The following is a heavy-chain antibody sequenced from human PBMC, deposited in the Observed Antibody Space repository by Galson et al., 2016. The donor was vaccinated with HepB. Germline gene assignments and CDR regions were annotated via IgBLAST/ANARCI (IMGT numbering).Heavy chain of an antibody. CDR2: IYHSGST. Sequence: ETLSLTCVVSGASISSSNWWNWVRQPPGKGLEWIGEIYHSGSTSYNPSLKSRLTISINKSKNQSSLKLTSVTAADTAVYCCARRQAGSHYGIDVWGQGTTVTVSS. D-gene: IGHD3-10*01. V-gene: IGHV4-4*01. CDR1: GASISSSNW. J-gene: IGHJ6*02. CDR3: ARRQAGSHYGIDV.